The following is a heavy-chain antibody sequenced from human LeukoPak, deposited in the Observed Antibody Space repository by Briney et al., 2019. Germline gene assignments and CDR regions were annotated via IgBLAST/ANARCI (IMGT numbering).Heavy chain of an antibody. J-gene: IGHJ5*02. CDR1: GYTFTNYG. D-gene: IGHD1-26*01. CDR3: VRVIPQKWELPGKWFDP. Sequence: ASVKVSCKASGYTFTNYGISWVRQAPGQGLEWMGWVSAYNGHTNYVQKFQGRVTMTTDTSTSTASMELRSLRSDDTAVYYCVRVIPQKWELPGKWFDPWGQGTLVTVSS. V-gene: IGHV1-18*01. CDR2: VSAYNGHT.